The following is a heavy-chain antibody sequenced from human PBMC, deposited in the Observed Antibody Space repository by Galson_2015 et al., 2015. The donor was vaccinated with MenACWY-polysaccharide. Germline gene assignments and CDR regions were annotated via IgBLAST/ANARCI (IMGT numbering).Heavy chain of an antibody. J-gene: IGHJ5*02. Sequence: SLRLSCAASGFSFSTYTMNWVRQAPGKGLEWVSHISSSSNTVYYADSVKGQFTISRDNVENSLYLQMNSLRAEDTALYYCARAGGKYCSGAGCNFNWFDPWGQGTLVTVSS. CDR1: GFSFSTYT. CDR2: ISSSSNTV. V-gene: IGHV3-48*01. CDR3: ARAGGKYCSGAGCNFNWFDP. D-gene: IGHD2-15*01.